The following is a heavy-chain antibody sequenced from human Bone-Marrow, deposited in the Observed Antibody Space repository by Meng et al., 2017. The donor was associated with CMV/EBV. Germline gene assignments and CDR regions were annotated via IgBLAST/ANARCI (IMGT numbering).Heavy chain of an antibody. CDR1: GYTFTSYG. J-gene: IGHJ6*02. Sequence: ASVKVSCKASGYTFTSYGISWVRQAPGQGLEWMGWISAYNGNTNYAQKLQGRVTMTTDTSTSTAYMEMSSLRSEDTAMYYCARGGAGTGGYYYGMDVWGQGTTVTVSS. D-gene: IGHD6-19*01. V-gene: IGHV1-18*01. CDR3: ARGGAGTGGYYYGMDV. CDR2: ISAYNGNT.